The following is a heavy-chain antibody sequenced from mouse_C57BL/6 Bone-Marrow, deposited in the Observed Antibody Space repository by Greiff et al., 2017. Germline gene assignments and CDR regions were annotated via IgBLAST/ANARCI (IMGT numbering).Heavy chain of an antibody. CDR2: IDPADGET. CDR3: AFVGYPFAY. V-gene: IGHV14-2*01. CDR1: GFNIKDYY. J-gene: IGHJ3*01. D-gene: IGHD2-2*01. Sequence: EVQLQQSGAELVKPGASVKLSCTASGFNIKDYYMHWVKQRTEQGLEWIGRIDPADGETKYAPKFPGKATITAYTSSNTAYLQLSSLTSEDTAVYYCAFVGYPFAYWGQGTLVTVSA.